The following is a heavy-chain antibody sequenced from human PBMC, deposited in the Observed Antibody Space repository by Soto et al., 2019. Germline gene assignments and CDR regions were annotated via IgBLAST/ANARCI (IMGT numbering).Heavy chain of an antibody. D-gene: IGHD3-22*01. CDR3: ARTADYYDSSGHLEDFDY. CDR1: GGTFSSYA. Sequence: ASVKVSCKASGGTFSSYAISWVRQAPGQGLEWMGGIIPIFGTANYAQKFQGRVTITADKSTSTAYMELSSLRSEDTAVYYCARTADYYDSSGHLEDFDYWGQGTLVTVSS. J-gene: IGHJ4*02. V-gene: IGHV1-69*06. CDR2: IIPIFGTA.